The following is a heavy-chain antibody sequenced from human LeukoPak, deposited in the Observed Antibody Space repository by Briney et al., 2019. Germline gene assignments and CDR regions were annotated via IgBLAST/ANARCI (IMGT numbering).Heavy chain of an antibody. D-gene: IGHD1/OR15-1a*01. J-gene: IGHJ4*02. CDR2: ITNDGSST. Sequence: QPGGSLRLSCAASGLTFSSHWMHWVRQAPGKGLVWVSRITNDGSSTTYADSVKGRFTISRDNAKNMLYLQVNSLRAEDTAVYYCVRNLDINWIKYCFDYWGQGALVTVSS. CDR1: GLTFSSHW. V-gene: IGHV3-74*01. CDR3: VRNLDINWIKYCFDY.